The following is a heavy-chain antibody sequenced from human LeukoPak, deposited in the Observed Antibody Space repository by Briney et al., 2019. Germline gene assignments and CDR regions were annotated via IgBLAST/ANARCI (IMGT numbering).Heavy chain of an antibody. D-gene: IGHD3-22*01. CDR2: ISSSSSYI. J-gene: IGHJ4*02. CDR1: GFTFSRYS. V-gene: IGHV3-21*01. CDR3: ARGVGSAYYYYFDY. Sequence: GGSLRLSCTTSGFTFSRYSMNWVRQAPGKGLEWVSFISSSSSYIYYADSVKGRFTISRDNAKNSLYLQMSSLRAEDAAVYYCARGVGSAYYYYFDYWGQGTLVTVSS.